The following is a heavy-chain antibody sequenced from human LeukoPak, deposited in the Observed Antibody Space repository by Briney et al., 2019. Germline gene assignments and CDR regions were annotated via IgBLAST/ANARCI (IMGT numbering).Heavy chain of an antibody. Sequence: PGGSLRLSCAPSGFTFSSYWMSWVRQAPGKGLEWVANIKQDGSEKYYVDSVKGRFTISRDNAQNSLYLQMNSLGAEDTAVYYCARDYRGWTWFDPWGQGTLVTVSS. CDR2: IKQDGSEK. CDR3: ARDYRGWTWFDP. J-gene: IGHJ5*02. CDR1: GFTFSSYW. D-gene: IGHD3-16*02. V-gene: IGHV3-7*01.